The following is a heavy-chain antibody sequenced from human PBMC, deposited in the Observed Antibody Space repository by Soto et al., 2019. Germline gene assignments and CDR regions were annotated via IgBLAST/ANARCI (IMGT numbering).Heavy chain of an antibody. CDR2: MFYSGLT. CDR3: APLSVSLSGPYGIHV. Sequence: SETLSLTCSVSGYSVTSSDYYFSCIRQPPGKGLEWIGSMFYSGLTYYNPSLKSRVTLSVDTSKNQLSVRLNSVTAADTAVYYCAPLSVSLSGPYGIHVWGQGTTVTVSS. CDR1: GYSVTSSDYY. J-gene: IGHJ6*02. D-gene: IGHD2-15*01. V-gene: IGHV4-39*01.